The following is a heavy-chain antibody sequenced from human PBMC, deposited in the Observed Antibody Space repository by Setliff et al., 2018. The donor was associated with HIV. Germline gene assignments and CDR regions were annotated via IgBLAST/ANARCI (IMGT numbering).Heavy chain of an antibody. D-gene: IGHD2-2*01. CDR2: IYTSGST. CDR3: ARGCSSTSCHASAFDI. V-gene: IGHV4-4*09. J-gene: IGHJ3*02. Sequence: SETLSLTCTVSGDSISTYCWIWIRQPPGKGLEWIGNIYTSGSTNYNPSLNSRVTISVDTSKNQFSLKVYSVTAADTAVYYCARGCSSTSCHASAFDIWGQGTMVTVSS. CDR1: GDSISTYC.